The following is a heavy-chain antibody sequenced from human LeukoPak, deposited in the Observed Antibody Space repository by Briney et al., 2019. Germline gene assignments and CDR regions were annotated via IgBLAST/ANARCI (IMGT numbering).Heavy chain of an antibody. CDR2: INHSGST. CDR3: ATRTYGGNSPFDY. Sequence: PSETLSLTCAVYGGSFSGYYWSWIRQPPGKGLEWIGEINHSGSTNYKPSLKSRVTISVDTSKNQFSLKLSSVTAADTAVYYCATRTYGGNSPFDYWGQGTLVTVSS. V-gene: IGHV4-34*01. CDR1: GGSFSGYY. J-gene: IGHJ4*02. D-gene: IGHD4-23*01.